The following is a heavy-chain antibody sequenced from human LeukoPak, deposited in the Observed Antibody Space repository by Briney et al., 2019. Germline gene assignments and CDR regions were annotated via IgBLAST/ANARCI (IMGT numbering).Heavy chain of an antibody. D-gene: IGHD5-18*01. CDR3: TKGGAMVAIVDF. Sequence: ASVTVSCKASGYTFTSHYITWVRQAPGQGLEWVGWISAYNGRTNYAQKFQGRVTMTIDTSTTTAYMDLRSLTSDDTAIYYCTKGGAMVAIVDFWGQGTLVTVSS. CDR1: GYTFTSHY. J-gene: IGHJ4*02. V-gene: IGHV1-18*01. CDR2: ISAYNGRT.